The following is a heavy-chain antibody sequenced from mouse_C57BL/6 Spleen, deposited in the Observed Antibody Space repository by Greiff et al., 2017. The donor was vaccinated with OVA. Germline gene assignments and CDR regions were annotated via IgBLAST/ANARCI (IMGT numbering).Heavy chain of an antibody. J-gene: IGHJ4*01. D-gene: IGHD2-1*01. CDR2: IYPGDGDT. CDR1: GYAFSSYW. V-gene: IGHV1-80*01. CDR3: ARGGIYYGNYEAMDY. Sequence: QVQLQQSGAELVKPGASVKISCKASGYAFSSYWMNWVKQRPGKGLAWIGQIYPGDGDTNYNGKFKGKATLTADKSSSTAYMQLSSLTSEDSAVYFCARGGIYYGNYEAMDYWGQGTSVTVSS.